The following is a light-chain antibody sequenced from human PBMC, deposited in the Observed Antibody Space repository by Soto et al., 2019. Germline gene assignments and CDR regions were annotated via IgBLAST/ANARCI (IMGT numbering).Light chain of an antibody. Sequence: QSALTQPPSASGSPGQSVTISCTGTSSDVGAYNYVSWYQQYPGKAPELMIYEVTKRPSGVPDRFSGSKSDKTASLTVSGLQPEDEADYYCTSYAGSNIWVFGGGTKLTV. CDR2: EVT. CDR3: TSYAGSNIWV. V-gene: IGLV2-8*01. J-gene: IGLJ3*02. CDR1: SSDVGAYNY.